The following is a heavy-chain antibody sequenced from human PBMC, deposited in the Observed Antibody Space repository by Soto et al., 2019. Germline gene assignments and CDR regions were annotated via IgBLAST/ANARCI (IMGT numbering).Heavy chain of an antibody. J-gene: IGHJ4*02. CDR3: ARAEDGYNWLDY. CDR2: INHSGST. Sequence: PSETLSLTCAVFGGSFSDHYWSWIRQSPGKGLEWIGEINHSGSTNYNPSLKSRITISVHTSKNQFSLKLSSVTAADTAVYYCARAEDGYNWLDYWGQGTLVTVSS. V-gene: IGHV4-34*01. D-gene: IGHD5-12*01. CDR1: GGSFSDHY.